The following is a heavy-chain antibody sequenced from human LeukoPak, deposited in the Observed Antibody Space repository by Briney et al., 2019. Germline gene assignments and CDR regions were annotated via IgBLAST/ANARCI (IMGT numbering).Heavy chain of an antibody. Sequence: GGSLRLSCAASGFTVSSNYMSWVRQAPGKGLEWVSVIYSDDSTYYADSVKGRFTISRHNSKNTLYLQMNSLRAKDTAVYYCARGGYSGYDRDAFDIWGQGTMVTVSS. J-gene: IGHJ3*02. CDR2: IYSDDST. V-gene: IGHV3-53*04. CDR1: GFTVSSNY. D-gene: IGHD5-12*01. CDR3: ARGGYSGYDRDAFDI.